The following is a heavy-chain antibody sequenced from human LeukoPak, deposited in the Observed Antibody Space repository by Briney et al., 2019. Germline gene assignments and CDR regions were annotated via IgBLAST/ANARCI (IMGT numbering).Heavy chain of an antibody. V-gene: IGHV1-2*02. CDR2: INPNSGGT. J-gene: IGHJ5*02. CDR3: ARRSQLLLYNWFDP. Sequence: ASVKVSCKASGYTFTGYYIHWVRQAPGQGLEWMGWINPNSGGTNYAQKFQGRVTMTRDTSISTAYMELSRLRSDDTAVYYCARRSQLLLYNWFDPWGQGTLVTVSS. D-gene: IGHD2-15*01. CDR1: GYTFTGYY.